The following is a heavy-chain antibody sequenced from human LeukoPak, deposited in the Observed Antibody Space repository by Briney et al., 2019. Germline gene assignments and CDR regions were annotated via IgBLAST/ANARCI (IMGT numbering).Heavy chain of an antibody. CDR1: DFGSHH. J-gene: IGHJ4*02. D-gene: IGHD4-17*01. Sequence: GGSLRLSCVATDFGSHHMHWVHQAPGRGLEWVSSISSSSSYIYYADSVKGRFTISRDNAKNALYLQMNSLRAEDTAVYYCARVGYGDYYFDYWGQGTLVTVSS. CDR2: ISSSSSYI. CDR3: ARVGYGDYYFDY. V-gene: IGHV3-21*01.